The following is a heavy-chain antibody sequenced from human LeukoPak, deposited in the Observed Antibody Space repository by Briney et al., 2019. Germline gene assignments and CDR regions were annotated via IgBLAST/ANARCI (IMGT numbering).Heavy chain of an antibody. CDR2: IYTSGST. J-gene: IGHJ4*02. V-gene: IGHV4-4*07. CDR3: ARGRRIQLWLKWYYFDY. Sequence: PSETLSLTCTVSGGSISSYYWSWIRQPAGKGLEWIGRIYTSGSTNYNPSLKSRVTMSVDTSKNQFSLKLSSVTAADTAVYYCARGRRIQLWLKWYYFDYWGQGTLVTVSS. D-gene: IGHD5-18*01. CDR1: GGSISSYY.